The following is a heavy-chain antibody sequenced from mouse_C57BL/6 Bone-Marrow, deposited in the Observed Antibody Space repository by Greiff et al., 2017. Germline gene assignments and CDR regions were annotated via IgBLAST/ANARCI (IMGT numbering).Heavy chain of an antibody. CDR1: GFTFSDFY. J-gene: IGHJ1*03. CDR3: ARDSWGWYFYF. V-gene: IGHV7-1*01. Sequence: EVKVVESGGGLVQSGRSLRLSCATSGFTFSDFYMEWVRQAPGKGLEWIAASRNKANDYTTEYSASVKGRFIVARDTSQSILYLQMNALRAEDTAIYYCARDSWGWYFYFWGTGTTVTVSS. CDR2: SRNKANDYTT.